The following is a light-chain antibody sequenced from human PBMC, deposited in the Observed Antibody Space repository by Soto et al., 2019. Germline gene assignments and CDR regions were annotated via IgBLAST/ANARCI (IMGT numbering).Light chain of an antibody. Sequence: DIQMTQSPSSLSASVGDRVTITCQASQDISNYLNWYQQKPGKAPKLVISDASNLETGAPSRSSGSGSGTDFTFTISSLQPEDIGTYFCQQYDNLPLSFGPGTKVDIK. V-gene: IGKV1-33*01. J-gene: IGKJ3*01. CDR1: QDISNY. CDR3: QQYDNLPLS. CDR2: DAS.